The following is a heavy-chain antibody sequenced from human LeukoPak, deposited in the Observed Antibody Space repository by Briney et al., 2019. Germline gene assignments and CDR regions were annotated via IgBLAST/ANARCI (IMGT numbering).Heavy chain of an antibody. CDR2: IWYDGSNK. V-gene: IGHV3-33*01. J-gene: IGHJ6*03. D-gene: IGHD2-2*01. CDR1: GFTFSSYG. CDR3: ARDASVVYYYHMDV. Sequence: PGRSLRLSCAASGFTFSSYGMHWVRQAPGKGLEWVAVIWYDGSNKYYADSVKGRFTISRDNSKNTLYLQMNSLRAEDTAVYYCARDASVVYYYHMDVWGKGTTVTVSS.